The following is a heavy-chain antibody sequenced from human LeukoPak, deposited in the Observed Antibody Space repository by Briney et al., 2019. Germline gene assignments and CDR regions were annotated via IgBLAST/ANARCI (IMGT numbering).Heavy chain of an antibody. Sequence: PSETLSLTCTVSGGSISSYYWSWIRQPPGKGLEWIGYIYYSGSTNYNPSLKSRVTISVDTSKNQFSLKLSSVTAADTAVYYCARGGVISYYCDYWGQGTLVTVSS. CDR2: IYYSGST. V-gene: IGHV4-59*01. J-gene: IGHJ4*02. CDR3: ARGGVISYYCDY. D-gene: IGHD3-16*02. CDR1: GGSISSYY.